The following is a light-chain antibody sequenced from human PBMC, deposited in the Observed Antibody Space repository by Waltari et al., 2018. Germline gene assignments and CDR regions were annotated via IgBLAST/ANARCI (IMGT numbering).Light chain of an antibody. CDR1: QSVLYSSNNKNY. J-gene: IGKJ1*01. CDR3: QQYYSTPRT. V-gene: IGKV4-1*01. CDR2: GAS. Sequence: DIVMTQSPDSLAVSLGERATINCKSSQSVLYSSNNKNYLAWYQQRPGQPPKLLIYGASTRESGVPDRFSGSGSGTDFTLTISSLQAEDVAVYYCQQYYSTPRTFGQGTKVEIE.